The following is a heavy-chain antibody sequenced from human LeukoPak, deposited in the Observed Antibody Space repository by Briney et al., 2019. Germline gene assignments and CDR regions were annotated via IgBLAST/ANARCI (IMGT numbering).Heavy chain of an antibody. J-gene: IGHJ6*02. CDR2: IIPILGIA. CDR3: AGPFVVVPAALNASYYYYYYGMDV. Sequence: SVKVSCKASGYTFTSYGINWVRPAPGQGLEWMGRIIPILGIANYAQKFQGRVTITADKSTSTAYMELSSLRSEDTAVYYCAGPFVVVPAALNASYYYYYYGMDVWGQGTTVTVSS. D-gene: IGHD2-2*01. CDR1: GYTFTSYG. V-gene: IGHV1-69*04.